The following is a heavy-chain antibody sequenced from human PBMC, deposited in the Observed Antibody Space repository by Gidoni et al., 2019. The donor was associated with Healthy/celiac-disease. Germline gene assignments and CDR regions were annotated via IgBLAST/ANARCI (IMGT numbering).Heavy chain of an antibody. CDR2: ISYDGSNK. Sequence: QVQLVESGGGVVQPGRSLRLSCAASGVTFSSYGMHWVRQAPGKGLGWVAVISYDGSNKYYADSVQGRFTISRDNSKNTLYLQMNSLRAEDTAVYYCAKDYYYYDSSGYNYYFDYWGQGTLVTVSS. V-gene: IGHV3-30*18. J-gene: IGHJ4*02. CDR1: GVTFSSYG. D-gene: IGHD3-22*01. CDR3: AKDYYYYDSSGYNYYFDY.